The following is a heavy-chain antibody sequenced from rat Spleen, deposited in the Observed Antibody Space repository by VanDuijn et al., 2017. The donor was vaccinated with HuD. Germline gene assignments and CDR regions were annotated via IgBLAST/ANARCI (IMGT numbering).Heavy chain of an antibody. CDR3: ARLGGLRNWFAY. J-gene: IGHJ3*01. V-gene: IGHV5-29*01. D-gene: IGHD4-3*01. CDR1: GFTFNNYW. Sequence: EVQLVESGGGLVQPGRSLKLSCVASGFTFNNYWMTWIRQAPTKGLEWVASIVDDGSNTFYRDSVKGRFTISRDNAKSTLYLQMDSLRSEDTATYFCARLGGLRNWFAYWGQGTLVTVSS. CDR2: IVDDGSNT.